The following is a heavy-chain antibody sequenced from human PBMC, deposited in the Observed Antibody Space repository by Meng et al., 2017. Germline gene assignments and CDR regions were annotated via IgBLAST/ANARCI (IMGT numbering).Heavy chain of an antibody. V-gene: IGHV3-30*07. CDR1: GFTFSSYA. J-gene: IGHJ4*02. D-gene: IGHD6-6*01. CDR2: ISYDGSNK. Sequence: GESLKISCAASGFTFSSYAMHWVRQAPGKGLEWVAVISYDGSNKYYADSVKGRFTISRDNSKNTLYLQMNSLRAEDTAVYYCARDLGSSSSYFDYWGQGTLVTVSS. CDR3: ARDLGSSSSYFDY.